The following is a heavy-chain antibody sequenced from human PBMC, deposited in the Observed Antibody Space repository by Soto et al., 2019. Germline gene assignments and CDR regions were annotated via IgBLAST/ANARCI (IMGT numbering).Heavy chain of an antibody. CDR3: ARETVYGSGSYNG. CDR2: IYYSGST. Sequence: SETLSLTWTVSGGSVNSDSYFWTWIRQPPGKTLEWIGYIYYSGSTNYNPSLRSRITISLDTSKNQFSLKLSSVTAADTAVYYCARETVYGSGSYNGWGQGTLVTVPS. D-gene: IGHD3-10*01. J-gene: IGHJ4*02. CDR1: GGSVNSDSYF. V-gene: IGHV4-61*01.